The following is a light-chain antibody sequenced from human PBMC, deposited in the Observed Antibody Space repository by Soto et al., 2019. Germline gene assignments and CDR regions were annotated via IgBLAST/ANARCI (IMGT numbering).Light chain of an antibody. CDR3: CSYAASFWV. J-gene: IGLJ3*02. V-gene: IGLV2-11*01. CDR1: SNDVGAYNF. CDR2: AVI. Sequence: QSALTQPRSVSGSPGQSVTISCAGTSNDVGAYNFVSWYQQHPGKAPKLVIYAVIKRPSGVPDRFSGSKSGNTASLTISGLQTEDVADYYCCSYAASFWVFGGGTKLTVL.